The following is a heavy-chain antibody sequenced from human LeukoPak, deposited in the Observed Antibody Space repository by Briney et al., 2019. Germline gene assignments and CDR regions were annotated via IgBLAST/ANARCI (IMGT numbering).Heavy chain of an antibody. V-gene: IGHV1-8*01. CDR1: GYTFTSYD. CDR2: MNPNSGNT. J-gene: IGHJ4*02. Sequence: ASVKVSCKASGYTFTSYDINWVRQATGQGLEWMGWMNPNSGNTGYAQKFQGRVTMTRNTSISTAYMELSSLRSEDTAVYYCARAETRWKKHLLFIAVAGRKSYFDYWGQGTLVTVSS. CDR3: ARAETRWKKHLLFIAVAGRKSYFDY. D-gene: IGHD6-19*01.